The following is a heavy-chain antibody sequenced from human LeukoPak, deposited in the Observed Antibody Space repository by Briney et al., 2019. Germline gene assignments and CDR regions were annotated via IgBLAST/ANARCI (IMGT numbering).Heavy chain of an antibody. CDR3: ASSSWYALDY. CDR2: ISSSGSTM. V-gene: IGHV3-48*03. CDR1: GFTFSSYE. J-gene: IGHJ4*02. Sequence: PGGSLRLSCAASGFTFSSYEMNWVRQAPGKGLEWISYISSSGSTMYYADSVKGRFTISRENAKNSLYLQMNSLRAEDTAIYYCASSSWYALDYWGQGTLVTVSS. D-gene: IGHD6-13*01.